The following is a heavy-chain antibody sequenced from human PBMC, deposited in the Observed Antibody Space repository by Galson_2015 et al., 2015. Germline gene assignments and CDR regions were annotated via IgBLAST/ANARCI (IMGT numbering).Heavy chain of an antibody. J-gene: IGHJ4*02. Sequence: SLRLSCAASGFTFSGYWMSWVRQAPGKGLEWVANIKKDGSEKYCVDSVKGRFTISRDSAKNSLYLQMNSLRVEDTAVYYCAGDRTLDNWGQGTLVTVSS. CDR1: GFTFSGYW. D-gene: IGHD1-14*01. V-gene: IGHV3-7*01. CDR3: AGDRTLDN. CDR2: IKKDGSEK.